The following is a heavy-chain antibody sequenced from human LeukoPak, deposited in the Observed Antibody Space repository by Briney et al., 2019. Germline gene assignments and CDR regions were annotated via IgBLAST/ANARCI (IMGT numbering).Heavy chain of an antibody. J-gene: IGHJ4*02. Sequence: ASVKVSCKASGYSFINFGLSWVRQAPGQGLEWMGWISAYNHNTNYAQKLQGRVTMTTDTSTSTAYMELRSLRSDDTAVYYCARDSGYYFDCWGQGTLVTVSS. V-gene: IGHV1-18*01. CDR3: ARDSGYYFDC. CDR1: GYSFINFG. D-gene: IGHD3-10*01. CDR2: ISAYNHNT.